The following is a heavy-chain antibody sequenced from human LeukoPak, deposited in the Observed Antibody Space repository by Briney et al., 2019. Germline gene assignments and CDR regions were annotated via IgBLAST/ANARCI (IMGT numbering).Heavy chain of an antibody. CDR2: IYTSGST. J-gene: IGHJ5*02. D-gene: IGHD6-13*01. Sequence: SETLSLTCTVSGGSISSGSYYWSWIRQPAGKGLEWIVRIYTSGSTNYNPSLKSRVTISVDTSKNQFSLKLSSVTAADTAVYYCARDWSWVFPGIAAGIDPWGQGTLVTVSS. CDR1: GGSISSGSYY. V-gene: IGHV4-61*02. CDR3: ARDWSWVFPGIAAGIDP.